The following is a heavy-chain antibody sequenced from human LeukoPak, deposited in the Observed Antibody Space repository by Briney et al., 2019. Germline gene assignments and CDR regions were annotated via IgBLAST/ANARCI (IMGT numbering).Heavy chain of an antibody. CDR1: GGSISSSSYY. CDR3: TDSGYDFSGY. CDR2: IYYSGST. D-gene: IGHD5-12*01. J-gene: IGHJ4*02. Sequence: SETLSLTCTVSGGSISSSSYYWGWIRQPPGKGLEWIGSIYYSGSTYYNPSLKSRVTISVDTSKNQFSLKLSSVTAADTAVYYCTDSGYDFSGYWGQGTLVTVSS. V-gene: IGHV4-39*01.